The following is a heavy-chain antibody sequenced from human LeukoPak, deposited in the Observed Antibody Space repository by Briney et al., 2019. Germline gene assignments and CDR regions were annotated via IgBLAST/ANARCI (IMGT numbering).Heavy chain of an antibody. V-gene: IGHV3-33*01. D-gene: IGHD2-15*01. CDR1: GFTFSGSG. J-gene: IGHJ4*02. Sequence: GRSLRLSCAASGFTFSGSGMHWVRQAPGKGLEWVAIIWSSGNNIHYADSVRGRFTISRDNSRNTLYLQMDSLRAEDTAVYYCARDIGDCSSGRCYSDYIHHWGQGTLVTVSS. CDR2: IWSSGNNI. CDR3: ARDIGDCSSGRCYSDYIHH.